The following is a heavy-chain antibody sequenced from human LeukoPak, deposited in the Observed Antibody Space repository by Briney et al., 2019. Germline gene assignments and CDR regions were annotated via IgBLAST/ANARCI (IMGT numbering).Heavy chain of an antibody. CDR1: GGTFSSYA. D-gene: IGHD1-26*01. V-gene: IGHV1-69*13. CDR2: IITIFGAA. Sequence: SVKVSCKASGGTFSSYAISWVRQAPGQGLEWMGGIITIFGAANYAQKFQGRVTITAGESTSTAYMELSSLRSEDTAVYYCARAKEGATRPIRYYYYYYGMDVWGQGTTVTVSS. CDR3: ARAKEGATRPIRYYYYYYGMDV. J-gene: IGHJ6*02.